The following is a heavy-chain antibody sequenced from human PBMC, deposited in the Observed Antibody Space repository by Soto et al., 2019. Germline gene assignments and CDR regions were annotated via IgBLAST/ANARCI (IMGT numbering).Heavy chain of an antibody. CDR3: ARSMVRTTGMTPLDY. Sequence: PSETLSLTCAVYGGSFSGYYWSWIRQPPGKGLEWIGEINHSGSTNYNPSLKSRVTISVDTPKNQFSLKLSSVTAAGTAVYYCARSMVRTTGMTPLDYWGQGTLVTVSS. V-gene: IGHV4-34*01. J-gene: IGHJ4*02. CDR2: INHSGST. D-gene: IGHD3-10*01. CDR1: GGSFSGYY.